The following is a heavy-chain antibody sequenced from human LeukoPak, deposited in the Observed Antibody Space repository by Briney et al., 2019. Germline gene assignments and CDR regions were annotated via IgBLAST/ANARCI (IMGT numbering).Heavy chain of an antibody. Sequence: GGSLRLSCAASGFTFSKYWMHWVRQAPGKGLVWVSRINSDGSSISYAGSVKGRFTISRDNAKNTLYLQMNSLRAEDTALYYCAKPAKTDYADYWGQGTLVTVSS. V-gene: IGHV3-74*01. D-gene: IGHD1-14*01. CDR2: INSDGSSI. CDR1: GFTFSKYW. CDR3: AKPAKTDYADY. J-gene: IGHJ4*02.